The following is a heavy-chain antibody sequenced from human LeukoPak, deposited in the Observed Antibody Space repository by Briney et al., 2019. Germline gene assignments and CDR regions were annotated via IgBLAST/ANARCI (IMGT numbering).Heavy chain of an antibody. CDR2: VYISGST. CDR3: ARQSRSRLGHDY. J-gene: IGHJ4*02. CDR1: GGSITSGSYY. D-gene: IGHD4-11*01. V-gene: IGHV4-61*02. Sequence: PSQTLSLTCTVSGGSITSGSYYWSWIRQPAGKGLECIGRVYISGSTNYNPSLAGRATISIDTSKNQFSLKLSSVTAADTAVYYCARQSRSRLGHDYWGQGTLVTVSS.